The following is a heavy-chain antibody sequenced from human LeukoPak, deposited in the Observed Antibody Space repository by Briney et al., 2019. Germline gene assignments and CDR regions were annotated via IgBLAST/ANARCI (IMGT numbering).Heavy chain of an antibody. J-gene: IGHJ4*02. D-gene: IGHD3-9*01. CDR1: GSGFTFGNFA. CDR3: AKSRFDWWTHPGDY. CDR2: ISASGHYT. V-gene: IGHV3-23*01. Sequence: PGGSLRLSCEASGSGFTFGNFALSWVRQAPGKGPEWLSGISASGHYTYYADSVKGRFTISRDNSKNTLYLQMNSLRAEDTAVYYCAKSRFDWWTHPGDYWGQGTLVTVSS.